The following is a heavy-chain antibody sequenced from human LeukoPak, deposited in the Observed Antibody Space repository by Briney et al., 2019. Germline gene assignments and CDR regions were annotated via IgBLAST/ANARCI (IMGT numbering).Heavy chain of an antibody. J-gene: IGHJ5*02. Sequence: PGGSLRLSCAASRFTFTSYWMHWVRQGPGKGLVWVSRINTDGSSTSYADSVKGRFTISRDNAENTLYLQMNSLRAEDTAVYYCARDRTAARSWFDPWGQGTLVAVSS. CDR2: INTDGSST. V-gene: IGHV3-74*01. D-gene: IGHD6-6*01. CDR1: RFTFTSYW. CDR3: ARDRTAARSWFDP.